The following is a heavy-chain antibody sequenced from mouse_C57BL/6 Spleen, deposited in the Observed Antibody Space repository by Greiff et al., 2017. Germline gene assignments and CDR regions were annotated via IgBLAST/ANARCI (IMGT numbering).Heavy chain of an antibody. V-gene: IGHV1-82*01. D-gene: IGHD1-1*02. Sequence: QVQLKESGPELVKPGASVKISCKASGYAFSSSWMNWVKQRPGKGLEWIGRIYPGDGDTNYNGKFKGKATLTADKSSSTAYMQLSSLTSEDSAVYFCARNTMDYFDYWGQGTTLTVSS. CDR2: IYPGDGDT. CDR1: GYAFSSSW. J-gene: IGHJ2*01. CDR3: ARNTMDYFDY.